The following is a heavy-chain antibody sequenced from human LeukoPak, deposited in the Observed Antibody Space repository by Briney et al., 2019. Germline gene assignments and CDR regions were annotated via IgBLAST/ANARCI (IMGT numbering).Heavy chain of an antibody. Sequence: TSETLSLTCTVSGGSISSSSYYWGWIRQPPGKGLEWIGSIYYSGSTYYNPSLKSRVTISVDTSKNQFSLKLSSVTAADTAVYYCARHLHYGSGSLSYFDYWGQGTLVTVSS. D-gene: IGHD3-10*01. CDR1: GGSISSSSYY. CDR3: ARHLHYGSGSLSYFDY. CDR2: IYYSGST. J-gene: IGHJ4*02. V-gene: IGHV4-39*01.